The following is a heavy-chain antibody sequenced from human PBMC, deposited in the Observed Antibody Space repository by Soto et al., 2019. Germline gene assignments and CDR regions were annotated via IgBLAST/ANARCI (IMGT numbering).Heavy chain of an antibody. Sequence: SETLSLTCAVSGGSISSGGYSWSWIRQPPGKGLECIGYISHSGSTNYNPSLKSRVTISVDTSKNQFSLKLSSVTAADTAVYYCARVGSPGMRFDPWGQGTLLTVSS. CDR3: ARVGSPGMRFDP. J-gene: IGHJ5*02. V-gene: IGHV4-30-2*01. CDR1: GGSISSGGYS. CDR2: ISHSGST.